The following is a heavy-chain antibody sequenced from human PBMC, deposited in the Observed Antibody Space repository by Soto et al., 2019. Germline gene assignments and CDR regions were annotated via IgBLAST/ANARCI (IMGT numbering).Heavy chain of an antibody. D-gene: IGHD3-22*01. CDR3: ARYYYDSSGSTLAAFDI. CDR2: IYYSGST. Sequence: QVQLQESGPGLVKPSETLSLTCTVSGGSISSYYWSWIRQPPGKGLEWIGYIYYSGSTNYNPSLKSRVTISVDTSKNQFSLKLSSVTAADTAVYYCARYYYDSSGSTLAAFDIWGQGTMVTVSS. V-gene: IGHV4-59*01. J-gene: IGHJ3*02. CDR1: GGSISSYY.